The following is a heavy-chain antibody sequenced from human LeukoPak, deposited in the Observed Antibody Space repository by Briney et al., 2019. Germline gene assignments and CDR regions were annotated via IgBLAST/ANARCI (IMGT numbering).Heavy chain of an antibody. CDR2: INPNSGGT. Sequence: ASVKVSCKASGGTFSSYAISWVRQAPGQGLEWMGWINPNSGGTNYAQNFQGRVAMTRDTSTSTAYMELSRLRSDDTAVYYCARDKSWDYWGQGTLVTVSS. J-gene: IGHJ4*02. CDR1: GGTFSSYA. V-gene: IGHV1-2*02. CDR3: ARDKSWDY.